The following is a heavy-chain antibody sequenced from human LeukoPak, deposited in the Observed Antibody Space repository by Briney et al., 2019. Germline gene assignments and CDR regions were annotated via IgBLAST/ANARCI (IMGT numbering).Heavy chain of an antibody. Sequence: SEPLYPPCSVPGGPIINYYWSWIRQPPGKGLEGIGYIYYSGSSSYNPSLKSRVTISIDTSKNQFSLKLSSVSAADTAMYYCARPYTSGYRGAFEIWGQGTMVTVSS. CDR1: GGPIINYY. J-gene: IGHJ3*02. D-gene: IGHD6-19*01. CDR3: ARPYTSGYRGAFEI. V-gene: IGHV4-59*01. CDR2: IYYSGSS.